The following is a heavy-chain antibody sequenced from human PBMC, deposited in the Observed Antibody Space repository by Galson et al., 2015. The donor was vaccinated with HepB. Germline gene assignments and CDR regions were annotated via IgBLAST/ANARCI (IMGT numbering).Heavy chain of an antibody. J-gene: IGHJ6*02. V-gene: IGHV3-64D*06. CDR3: VKGFLIPENDYGDWDYYYYGVDV. CDR2: ISTIGGSA. CDR1: GFTFRSYV. D-gene: IGHD4-17*01. Sequence: SLRLSCAASGFTFRSYVLHWVRQAPGRGLEYVSAISTIGGSAYYADSVKGRFSISRDNSKNTLYLQMSSLRAEDTAVYYCVKGFLIPENDYGDWDYYYYGVDVWGQGTTVTVSS.